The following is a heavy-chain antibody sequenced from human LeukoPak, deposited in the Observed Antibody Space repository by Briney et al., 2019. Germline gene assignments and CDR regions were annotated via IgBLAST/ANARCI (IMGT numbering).Heavy chain of an antibody. CDR2: IYYSGST. Sequence: SETLSLTCTVSGGSISSYYWSWIRQPPGKGREWIGYIYYSGSTNYNPSLKSRVTISADTSKTQFSLKLSSVTAADTAVYYCVSHYDILTGYAYWGQGTLVTVSS. J-gene: IGHJ4*02. CDR3: VSHYDILTGYAY. CDR1: GGSISSYY. V-gene: IGHV4-59*01. D-gene: IGHD3-9*01.